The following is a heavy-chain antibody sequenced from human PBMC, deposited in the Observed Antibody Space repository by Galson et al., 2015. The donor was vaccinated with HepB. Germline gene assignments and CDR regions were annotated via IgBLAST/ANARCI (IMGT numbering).Heavy chain of an antibody. Sequence: SVKVSCKASGYTFTSYGISWVRQAPGQGLEWMGWISAYNGIANYAQKFQGRVTITADKSTSTAYMELSSLRSEDTAVYYCARKNLGVDYWGQGTLVTVSS. V-gene: IGHV1-18*04. CDR3: ARKNLGVDY. J-gene: IGHJ4*02. CDR1: GYTFTSYG. CDR2: ISAYNGIA.